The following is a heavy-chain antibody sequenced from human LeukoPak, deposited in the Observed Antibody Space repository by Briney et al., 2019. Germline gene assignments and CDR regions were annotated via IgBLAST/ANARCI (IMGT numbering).Heavy chain of an antibody. CDR3: AELGITMIGGV. CDR2: ISSSGSTI. V-gene: IGHV3-48*04. Sequence: QAGGSLRLSCAASGFTFSNAWMSWARQAPGKGLEWVSYISSSGSTIYYADSVKGRFTISRDNAKNSLYLQMNSLRAEDTAVYYCAELGITMIGGVWGKGTTVTISS. CDR1: GFTFSNAW. J-gene: IGHJ6*04. D-gene: IGHD3-10*02.